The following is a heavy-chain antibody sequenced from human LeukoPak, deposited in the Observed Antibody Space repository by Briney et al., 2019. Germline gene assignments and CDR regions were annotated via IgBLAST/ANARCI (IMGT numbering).Heavy chain of an antibody. CDR2: ISYDGSNK. D-gene: IGHD3-22*01. CDR1: GFTFSSYA. Sequence: GRSLRLSCAASGFTFSSYAMHWVRQAPGKGLEWVAVISYDGSNKYYADSVKGRFTISRDNSKNTLYLQMNSLRAEDTAVYYCARDLSGYPPDYYYYGMDVWGQGTTVTVSS. V-gene: IGHV3-30*04. J-gene: IGHJ6*02. CDR3: ARDLSGYPPDYYYYGMDV.